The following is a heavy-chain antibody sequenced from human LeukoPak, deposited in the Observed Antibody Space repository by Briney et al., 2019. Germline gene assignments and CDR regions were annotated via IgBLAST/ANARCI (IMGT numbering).Heavy chain of an antibody. D-gene: IGHD3-10*01. Sequence: PGGSLRLSCAASGFIFSNYVMHWVRQAPGKGLEWVAVISYEGGTQHYADSVKGRFIISRDNPRNTLYLQMNILRTEDTAVYYCAKEGTPQVSTWYDLWGQGTQVIVSS. CDR1: GFIFSNYV. J-gene: IGHJ5*02. V-gene: IGHV3-30*18. CDR3: AKEGTPQVSTWYDL. CDR2: ISYEGGTQ.